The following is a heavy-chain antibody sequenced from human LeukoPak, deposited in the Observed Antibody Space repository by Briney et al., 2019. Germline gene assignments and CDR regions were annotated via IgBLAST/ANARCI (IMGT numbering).Heavy chain of an antibody. CDR2: INPNSGGT. D-gene: IGHD3-10*01. J-gene: IGHJ4*02. V-gene: IGHV1-2*02. Sequence: ASVKVSCKAPGYTFTGYYMHWVRQAPGQGLEWMGWINPNSGGTNSAQNSQGRVTVTWDTSISTAYMELSSLTSDDTAIYYCARDNRRYGSGSYFHYWGQGTLVTVS. CDR1: GYTFTGYY. CDR3: ARDNRRYGSGSYFHY.